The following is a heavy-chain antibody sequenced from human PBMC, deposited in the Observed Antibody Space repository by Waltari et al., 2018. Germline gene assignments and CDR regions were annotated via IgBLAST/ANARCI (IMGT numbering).Heavy chain of an antibody. V-gene: IGHV6-1*01. CDR3: AGGTWMDV. Sequence: QVQLQQSGPGLVKPSQTLSLTCAISGDSVSSNSAAWNWIRQCPSRGLEWLGRAYYRSKWFKDYAVSVRSRITVNPDTSKNQFSLQLNSVTAEDTAVDYCAGGTWMDVWGKGTTVTVSS. D-gene: IGHD2-8*01. CDR1: GDSVSSNSAA. CDR2: AYYRSKWFK. J-gene: IGHJ6*04.